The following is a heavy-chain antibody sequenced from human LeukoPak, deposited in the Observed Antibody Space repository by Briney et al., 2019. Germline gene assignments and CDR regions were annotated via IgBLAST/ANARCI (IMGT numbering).Heavy chain of an antibody. V-gene: IGHV3-66*02. CDR2: IYSGGST. J-gene: IGHJ4*02. Sequence: GGSLRLSCAASGFTVSSNYMSWVRQTPGKGLEWVSVIYSGGSTYYADSVKGRFTISRDNSKNTLYLQMNSLRAEDTAVYYCARDRPDFWSGYSFDYWGQGTLVTVSS. CDR3: ARDRPDFWSGYSFDY. D-gene: IGHD3-3*01. CDR1: GFTVSSNY.